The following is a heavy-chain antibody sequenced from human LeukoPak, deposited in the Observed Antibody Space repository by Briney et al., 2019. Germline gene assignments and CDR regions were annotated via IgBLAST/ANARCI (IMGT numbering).Heavy chain of an antibody. D-gene: IGHD5-12*01. V-gene: IGHV4-61*01. Sequence: SETLSLTCTVSGVSVSSGSYYWSWIRQPPGKGLEWIGYIYYSGSTNYNPSLKSRVTISVDTSKNQFSLKLSSVTAADTAVYYCARVGWLRRGYFFDYWGQGTLVTVSS. CDR2: IYYSGST. CDR3: ARVGWLRRGYFFDY. CDR1: GVSVSSGSYY. J-gene: IGHJ4*02.